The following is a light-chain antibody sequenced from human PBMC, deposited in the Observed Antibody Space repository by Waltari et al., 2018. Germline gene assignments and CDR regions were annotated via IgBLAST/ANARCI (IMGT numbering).Light chain of an antibody. CDR3: QQLNSYPREFT. CDR2: WAS. V-gene: IGKV4-1*01. CDR1: QTVLYSSNNKNY. J-gene: IGKJ3*01. Sequence: IVMTQSPDSLAVSLGERATINCKSSQTVLYSSNNKNYLAWYQQKPRQPPKLLIYWASTRESGVPDRFSGSGSGTDFTLTISSLQAEDVAVYYCQQLNSYPREFTFGPGTKVDIK.